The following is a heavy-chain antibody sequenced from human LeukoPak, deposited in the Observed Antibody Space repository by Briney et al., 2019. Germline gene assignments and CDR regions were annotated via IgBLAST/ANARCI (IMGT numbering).Heavy chain of an antibody. V-gene: IGHV3-13*01. CDR1: GFTFSSYD. CDR2: IDTAGDT. CDR3: ARHGSITMVRGKRRYYYMDV. J-gene: IGHJ6*03. D-gene: IGHD3-10*01. Sequence: GGSLRLSCAASGFTFSSYDMHWVRQATGKGLEWVSAIDTAGDTYYPGSVKGRFTISRENAKNSLYLQMNSLRAEDTAVYYCARHGSITMVRGKRRYYYMDVWGKGTTVTISS.